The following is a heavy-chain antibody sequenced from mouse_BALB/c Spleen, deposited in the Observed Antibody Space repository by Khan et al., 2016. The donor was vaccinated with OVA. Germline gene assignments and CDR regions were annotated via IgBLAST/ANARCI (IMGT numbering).Heavy chain of an antibody. CDR2: ICGDGNT. CDR1: GFSLTSYG. J-gene: IGHJ4*01. D-gene: IGHD2-1*01. CDR3: VKQNQGNLYAVDY. V-gene: IGHV2-3*01. Sequence: QVQLKESGPGLVAPSQSLSITCTVSGFSLTSYGVSWVRQPPGKGLEWLGVICGDGNTNYHSALISRLSISKADSKSHVFLNLNSLQTDETATYYGVKQNQGNLYAVDYWGQGTSVTVSS.